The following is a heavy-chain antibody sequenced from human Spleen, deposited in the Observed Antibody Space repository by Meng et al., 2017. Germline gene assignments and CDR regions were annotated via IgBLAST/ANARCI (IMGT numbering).Heavy chain of an antibody. V-gene: IGHV4-34*01. J-gene: IGHJ4*02. CDR1: GGSFSGYY. CDR2: INHSGST. D-gene: IGHD3-22*01. CDR3: ARDDSSGYSFDN. Sequence: QVQLQQWGAGLLKPSETLSLTCAVYGGSFSGYYWSWIRQPPGKGLEWIGEINHSGSTNYNPSLKSRVTISVDTSKNQFSLKLSSVTAADTAVYYCARDDSSGYSFDNWGQGTLVTVSS.